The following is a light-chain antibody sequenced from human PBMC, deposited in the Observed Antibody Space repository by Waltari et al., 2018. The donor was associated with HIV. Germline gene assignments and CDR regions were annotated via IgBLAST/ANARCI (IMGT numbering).Light chain of an antibody. J-gene: IGLJ2*01. CDR1: TSNIGAGYA. V-gene: IGLV1-40*01. CDR2: GNT. Sequence: QSVLTQPPSVSGAPGQRVTISCTGTTSNIGAGYAVHWYQQLPGTAPKLLVFGNTNRPSGVPDRFSGSKSGTSASLAITGLQAGDEGDYYCQSYDNALSGSLFGGGTKVTVL. CDR3: QSYDNALSGSL.